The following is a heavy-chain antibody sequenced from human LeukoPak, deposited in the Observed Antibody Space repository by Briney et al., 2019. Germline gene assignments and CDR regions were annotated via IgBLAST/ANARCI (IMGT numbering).Heavy chain of an antibody. Sequence: PSETLSLTYAVYGGSFSGYYWSWIRQPPGKGLEWIEEINHSGSTNYNPSLKSRVTISVDTSKNQFSLKLSSVTAADTAVYYCATRYHWGPNYFDYWGQGTLVTVSS. CDR3: ATRYHWGPNYFDY. CDR2: INHSGST. V-gene: IGHV4-34*01. CDR1: GGSFSGYY. J-gene: IGHJ4*02. D-gene: IGHD7-27*01.